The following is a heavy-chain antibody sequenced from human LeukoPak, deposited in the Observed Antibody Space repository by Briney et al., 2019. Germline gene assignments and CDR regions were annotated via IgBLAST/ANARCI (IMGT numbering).Heavy chain of an antibody. V-gene: IGHV4-34*01. Sequence: SETLSLTCAVYGGSFSGYYWSWIRQPPGKGLEWIGEINHSGSTNYNPSLKSRVTISVDTSKNQFSLKLSSVTAADTAVYYCASKAATMKLGNWFDPWGQGTLVTVSS. D-gene: IGHD2-15*01. CDR3: ASKAATMKLGNWFDP. J-gene: IGHJ5*02. CDR2: INHSGST. CDR1: GGSFSGYY.